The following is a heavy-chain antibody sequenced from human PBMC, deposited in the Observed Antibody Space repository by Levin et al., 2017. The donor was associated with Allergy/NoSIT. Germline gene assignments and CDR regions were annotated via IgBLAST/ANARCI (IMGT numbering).Heavy chain of an antibody. CDR2: IKQDGSEK. V-gene: IGHV3-7*01. CDR1: GFTFSSYW. D-gene: IGHD2-21*01. Sequence: GESLKISCAASGFTFSSYWMSWVRQAPGKGLEWVANIKQDGSEKYYVDSVKGRFTISRDNAKNSLYLQMNSLRAEDTAVYYCARDLRPRGIYYYGMDVWGQGTTVTVSS. CDR3: ARDLRPRGIYYYGMDV. J-gene: IGHJ6*02.